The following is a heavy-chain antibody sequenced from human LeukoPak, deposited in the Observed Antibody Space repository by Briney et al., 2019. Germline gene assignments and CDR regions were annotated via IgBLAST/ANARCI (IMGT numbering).Heavy chain of an antibody. J-gene: IGHJ4*02. D-gene: IGHD3-22*01. Sequence: SETLSLTCTVSGGSISSYYWSWIRQPPGKGLEWIGYIYYSGSTNYNPSLKSRVTISVDTSKNQFSLKLSSVTAADTAVYYCAKVIGATYYYDSSGYYPYYFDYWGQGTLVTVSS. CDR3: AKVIGATYYYDSSGYYPYYFDY. CDR1: GGSISSYY. CDR2: IYYSGST. V-gene: IGHV4-59*01.